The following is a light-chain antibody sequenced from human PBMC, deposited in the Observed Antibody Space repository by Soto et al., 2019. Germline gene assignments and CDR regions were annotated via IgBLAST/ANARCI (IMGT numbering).Light chain of an antibody. CDR2: GAS. V-gene: IGKV3-20*01. CDR3: QQYGSSPPLT. CDR1: QSVSSY. Sequence: EIVLTQSPATLSLSPGERATLSCRASQSVSSYLAWYQQKPGQAPRLLIAGASSRATGIPDRFSGSGSGTDFTLTISRLEPEDFAVYYCQQYGSSPPLTFGGGTKVEIK. J-gene: IGKJ4*01.